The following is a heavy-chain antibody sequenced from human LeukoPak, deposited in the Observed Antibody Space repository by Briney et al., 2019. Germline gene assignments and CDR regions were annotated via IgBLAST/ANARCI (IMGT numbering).Heavy chain of an antibody. J-gene: IGHJ4*02. Sequence: PGGSLRLSCAASGYTFDDYAMHWVRQAPGKGLEWVSGISWNSGSIDYADSVKGRFTISRDNAKNSLYLRMNSLRAEDTALYYCAKGAYSSGWYHFDYWGQGTLVTVSS. D-gene: IGHD6-19*01. CDR3: AKGAYSSGWYHFDY. CDR2: ISWNSGSI. CDR1: GYTFDDYA. V-gene: IGHV3-9*01.